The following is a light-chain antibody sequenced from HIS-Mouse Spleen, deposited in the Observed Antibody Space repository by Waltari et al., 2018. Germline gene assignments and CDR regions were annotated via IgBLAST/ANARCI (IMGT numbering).Light chain of an antibody. CDR1: SSNIGSNY. CDR2: RNN. J-gene: IGLJ3*02. V-gene: IGLV1-47*01. CDR3: AAWDDGLSGPV. Sequence: QSVLTQPPSASGTPGQRVTISCSGSSSNIGSNYVYWYQQLPGTAPKLLIYRNNQRPSGVPGRLSGSKSGTSASLAISGLRSEDEADYYCAAWDDGLSGPVFGGGTKLTVL.